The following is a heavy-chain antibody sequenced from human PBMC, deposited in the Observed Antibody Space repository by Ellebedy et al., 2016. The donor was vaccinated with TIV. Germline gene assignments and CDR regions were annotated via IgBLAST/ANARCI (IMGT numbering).Heavy chain of an antibody. D-gene: IGHD6-13*01. J-gene: IGHJ4*02. V-gene: IGHV4-61*02. CDR2: IYTSGVT. CDR3: ARGGSSSWYGVY. Sequence: SETLSLXXTVSGGSMRSRAYYWSWIRQPAGKGLEWIGRIYTSGVTNYNPSLESRVTMSVDTSKNHFSLNLTSVTAADTALYYCARGGSSSWYGVYWGQGILVTVSS. CDR1: GGSMRSRAYY.